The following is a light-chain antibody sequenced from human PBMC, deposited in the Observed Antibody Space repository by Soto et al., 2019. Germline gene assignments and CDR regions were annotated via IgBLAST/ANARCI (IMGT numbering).Light chain of an antibody. J-gene: IGLJ2*01. Sequence: QSALTQPPSASGSPGQSVTISCTGTSSDVGGYNYVSWYQQHPGKAPKLMIYEVSKRPSGVPDRFSGSKSGNTASLTVSGLQAEDEADYYGSSYGGNNNLVFGGGTQLTVL. V-gene: IGLV2-8*01. CDR1: SSDVGGYNY. CDR3: SSYGGNNNLV. CDR2: EVS.